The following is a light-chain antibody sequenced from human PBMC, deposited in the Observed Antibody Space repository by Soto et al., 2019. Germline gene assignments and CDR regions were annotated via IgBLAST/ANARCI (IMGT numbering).Light chain of an antibody. Sequence: QSALTQPASVSGSPGQSITISCTGTSSDVGGYNYVSWYQQHPGKAPTLMIYDVSNRPSGVSNRFSGSKSGNTASLPISGLKAEDEADYYCSSYTSSSTRVFGGGTKVTVL. CDR2: DVS. CDR3: SSYTSSSTRV. J-gene: IGLJ2*01. CDR1: SSDVGGYNY. V-gene: IGLV2-14*01.